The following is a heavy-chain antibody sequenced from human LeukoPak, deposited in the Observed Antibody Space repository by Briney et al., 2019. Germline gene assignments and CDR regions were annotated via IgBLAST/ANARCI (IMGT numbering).Heavy chain of an antibody. V-gene: IGHV1-69*13. D-gene: IGHD4-23*01. CDR1: GGTFSTCA. CDR3: ATSPTGYSPGY. J-gene: IGHJ4*02. CDR2: IIPILGTA. Sequence: SVKVSCKASGGTFSTCALSWVRQAPGQGPDWMGGIIPILGTANYAQKFQGRVTITADESTSTAYMELSSLTSEDTAVYYCATSPTGYSPGYWGQGTLVTVSS.